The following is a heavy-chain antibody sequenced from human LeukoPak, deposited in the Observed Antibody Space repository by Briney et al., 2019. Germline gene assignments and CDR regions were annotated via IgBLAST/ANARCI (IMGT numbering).Heavy chain of an antibody. V-gene: IGHV3-30*03. CDR1: GFTFSSYG. Sequence: GGSLRLSCAASGFTFSSYGMHWVRQAPGKGLEWVAIISYDGSNKYYADSVKGRFTISRDNSENTLYLQMNSLRPEDTAVYYCVRGGANRFDHWGQGILVAVSS. D-gene: IGHD1-26*01. CDR3: VRGGANRFDH. CDR2: ISYDGSNK. J-gene: IGHJ4*02.